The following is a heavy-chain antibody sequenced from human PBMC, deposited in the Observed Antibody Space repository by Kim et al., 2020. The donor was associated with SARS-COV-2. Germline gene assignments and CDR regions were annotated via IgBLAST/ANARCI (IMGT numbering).Heavy chain of an antibody. J-gene: IGHJ4*02. CDR2: INAGNGNT. CDR1: GYTFTSYA. D-gene: IGHD2-15*01. V-gene: IGHV1-3*01. Sequence: ASVKVSCKASGYTFTSYAMHWVRQAPGQRLEWMGWINAGNGNTKYSQKFQGRVTITRDTSASTAYMELSSLRSEDTAVYYCAMAGSDLSGYCSGGSCLIFDYWGQGTLVTVSS. CDR3: AMAGSDLSGYCSGGSCLIFDY.